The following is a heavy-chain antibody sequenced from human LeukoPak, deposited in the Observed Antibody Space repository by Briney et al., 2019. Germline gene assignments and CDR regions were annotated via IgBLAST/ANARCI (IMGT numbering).Heavy chain of an antibody. CDR3: ARRDCSGGSCYLYFDY. Sequence: GESLKISCKGSGYSFTSYWIGWVRQMPGKGLEWMGIIYPGDSDTRYSPSFQGQVTISADKSISTAYLQWSSLKASDTAMYYWARRDCSGGSCYLYFDYWGQGTLVTVSS. CDR2: IYPGDSDT. CDR1: GYSFTSYW. J-gene: IGHJ4*02. V-gene: IGHV5-51*01. D-gene: IGHD2-15*01.